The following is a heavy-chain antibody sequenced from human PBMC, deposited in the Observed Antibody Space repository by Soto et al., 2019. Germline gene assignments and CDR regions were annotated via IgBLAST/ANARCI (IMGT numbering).Heavy chain of an antibody. CDR2: ISGGGDGT. CDR1: EFTFYNYA. J-gene: IGHJ3*01. D-gene: IGHD2-8*01. CDR3: AKKGLGSHGTYCTSGDCHYAFDV. Sequence: EVQLLESGGGLVRPGGSLRLSCADSEFTFYNYAVNWVRQAPGKGLEWVSTISGGGDGTYYADSVKGRFTSSRDNSRNTVYLQMNSLRAEDTAVYYCAKKGLGSHGTYCTSGDCHYAFDVWGQGTLVTVSS. V-gene: IGHV3-23*01.